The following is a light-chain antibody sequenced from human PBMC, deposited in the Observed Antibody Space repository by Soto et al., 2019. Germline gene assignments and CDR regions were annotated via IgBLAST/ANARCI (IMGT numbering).Light chain of an antibody. CDR3: QQYDSFSWT. CDR1: QSILSW. J-gene: IGKJ1*01. Sequence: DIQMNQSPSSLSASVGDRVTITCRASQSILSWLAWYQQKPGKAPKLLIYKASSLESGVPSRFSGSGSGTEFTLTISSLQPDDSATYYYQQYDSFSWTFGQGTKVE. CDR2: KAS. V-gene: IGKV1-5*03.